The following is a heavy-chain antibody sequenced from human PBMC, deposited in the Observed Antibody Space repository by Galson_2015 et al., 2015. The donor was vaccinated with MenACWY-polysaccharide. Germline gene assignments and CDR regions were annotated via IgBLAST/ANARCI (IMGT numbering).Heavy chain of an antibody. Sequence: SVKVSCKASGGTLNNYAVVWVRQAPGQGLEWVGGVVPLLGTTTYAQKLQDRVTITADLYTSTAYMELINLRSGDTAVYYCGRTYGDYFYGMDV. D-gene: IGHD4-17*01. CDR3: GRTYGDYFYGMDV. CDR1: GGTLNNYA. V-gene: IGHV1-69*10. J-gene: IGHJ6*01. CDR2: VVPLLGTT.